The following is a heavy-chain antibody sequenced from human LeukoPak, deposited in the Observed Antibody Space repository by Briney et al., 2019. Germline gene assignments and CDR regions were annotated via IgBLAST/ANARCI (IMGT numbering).Heavy chain of an antibody. J-gene: IGHJ5*02. CDR2: IKTDGSEK. D-gene: IGHD3-10*01. CDR3: VRGSSGTVVRGVSWAWFDP. V-gene: IGHV3-7*05. Sequence: GGSLRLSCVASGFILSNYWMTWVRQAPGKGLEWGANIKTDGSEKYFLDSVRGRYAISRDNVKNSLYLQMNSLRAEDTAVYYCVRGSSGTVVRGVSWAWFDPWGQGTLVTVSS. CDR1: GFILSNYW.